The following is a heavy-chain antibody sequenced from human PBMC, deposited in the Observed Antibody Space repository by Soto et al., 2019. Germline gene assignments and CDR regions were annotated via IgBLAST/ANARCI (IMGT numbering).Heavy chain of an antibody. CDR2: ISGSGGST. J-gene: IGHJ6*02. Sequence: PGGSLRLSCAASGFTFSSYAMSWVRQARGNGLEWVSAISGSGGSTYYADSVKGRFTISRDNSKNTLYLQMNSLRAEDTAVYYCAKDLTYCSSTSCQGVGYYYYYGMDVWRQGTTVTVSS. D-gene: IGHD2-2*01. V-gene: IGHV3-23*01. CDR1: GFTFSSYA. CDR3: AKDLTYCSSTSCQGVGYYYYYGMDV.